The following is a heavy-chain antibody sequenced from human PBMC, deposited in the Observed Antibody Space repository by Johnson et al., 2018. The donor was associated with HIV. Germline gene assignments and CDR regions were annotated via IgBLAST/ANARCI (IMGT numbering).Heavy chain of an antibody. D-gene: IGHD2-2*01. CDR2: ISYDGSNK. CDR3: AKDPGDCSSTSCYAFDI. J-gene: IGHJ3*02. Sequence: QVQVVESGGGVVQPGRSLRLSCAASGFTFSSYAMHWVRQAPGKGLEWVAVISYDGSNKYYADSVKGRFTISRDNSKNTLYLQMNSLRAEDTAVYYCAKDPGDCSSTSCYAFDIWGQGTLVTVSS. CDR1: GFTFSSYA. V-gene: IGHV3-30-3*01.